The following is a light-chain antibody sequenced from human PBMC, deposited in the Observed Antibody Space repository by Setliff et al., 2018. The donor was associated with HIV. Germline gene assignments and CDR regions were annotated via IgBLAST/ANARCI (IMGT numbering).Light chain of an antibody. CDR1: SGSITSNY. CDR2: RDN. V-gene: IGLV6-57*01. CDR3: QSYDLNKRV. J-gene: IGLJ2*01. Sequence: NFMLTQPHSVSESPGRTVTISCTRSSGSITSNYVQWYQHRPGSSPTTVIHRDNQRPSGVPDRFFGSIDSSSNSASLTISGLKTEDEADYYCQSYDLNKRVFGGGTKVTVL.